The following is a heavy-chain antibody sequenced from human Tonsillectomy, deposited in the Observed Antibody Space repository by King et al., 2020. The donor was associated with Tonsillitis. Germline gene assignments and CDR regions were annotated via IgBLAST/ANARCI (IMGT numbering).Heavy chain of an antibody. J-gene: IGHJ4*02. V-gene: IGHV4-61*02. D-gene: IGHD6-19*01. Sequence: VQLQESGPGLVKPSQTLSLTCTVSGGSISSDTYFWNWVRQPAGKGLEWIGRIYSSGSTNYNPSLRSRATISLDTSKNLFSLMLSPVTAADTAIYYCAREHADAEVALAGSFDSWGQGTLVTVSS. CDR2: IYSSGST. CDR1: GGSISSDTYF. CDR3: AREHADAEVALAGSFDS.